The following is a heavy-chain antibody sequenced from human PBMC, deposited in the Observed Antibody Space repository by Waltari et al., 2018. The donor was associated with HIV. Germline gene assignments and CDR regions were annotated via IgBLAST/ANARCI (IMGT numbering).Heavy chain of an antibody. CDR1: RASIAKSKHY. CDR3: VRPNRRGLVGGRRTDGGFVDY. D-gene: IGHD2-15*01. CDR2: IYYNGAS. Sequence: QLQESGPGLVKPSETLSLICNVSRASIAKSKHYWGWIRQTPGRGLELMGTIYYNGASSYHPSLKKRTTISLGTAKNQVPLELKSVTVADTAVYFCVRPNRRGLVGGRRTDGGFVDYWGLGIRVIVSS. J-gene: IGHJ4*01. V-gene: IGHV4-39*01.